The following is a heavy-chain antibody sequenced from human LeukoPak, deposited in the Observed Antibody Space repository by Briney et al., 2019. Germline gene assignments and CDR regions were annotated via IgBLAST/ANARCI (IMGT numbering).Heavy chain of an antibody. CDR3: VRLKDILAGYYADDGFDI. J-gene: IGHJ3*02. CDR2: IDPSDSYT. Sequence: GESLKISCKGSGYSFTSYWISWVRQMPGKGREWMGRIDPSDSYTNYSPSFQSHLTISADKSISTAYLQWNSLKASDTAMYYCVRLKDILAGYYADDGFDIWGQGPMVTVSS. V-gene: IGHV5-10-1*01. CDR1: GYSFTSYW. D-gene: IGHD3-9*01.